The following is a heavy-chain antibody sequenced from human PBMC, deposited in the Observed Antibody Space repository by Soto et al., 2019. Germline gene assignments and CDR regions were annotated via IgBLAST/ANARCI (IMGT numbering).Heavy chain of an antibody. CDR2: IYYSGST. Sequence: SETLSLTCPVSGGSISSYYWSWIRQPPGKGLEWIGYIYYSGSTNYNPSLKSRVTISVDTSKNQFSLKLSSVTAADTAVYYCARDVGYSSSSNASPSRFDDWGQGTLVTVYS. J-gene: IGHJ4*02. V-gene: IGHV4-59*01. CDR1: GGSISSYY. CDR3: ARDVGYSSSSNASPSRFDD. D-gene: IGHD6-13*01.